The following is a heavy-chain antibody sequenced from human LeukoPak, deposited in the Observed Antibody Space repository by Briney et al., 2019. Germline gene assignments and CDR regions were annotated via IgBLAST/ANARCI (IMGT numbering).Heavy chain of an antibody. J-gene: IGHJ4*02. V-gene: IGHV3-48*03. D-gene: IGHD1-26*01. CDR1: GFTFSSYV. CDR3: AREPTAVMRATSGFDY. Sequence: GGSLRLSRAASGFTFSSYVMNRVCQAPGKGLEWVSYISSSGSTIYYADSVKGRFTISRDNDKNSLYLQMNSLRAEDTAVYYCAREPTAVMRATSGFDYWGQGTLVTVSS. CDR2: ISSSGSTI.